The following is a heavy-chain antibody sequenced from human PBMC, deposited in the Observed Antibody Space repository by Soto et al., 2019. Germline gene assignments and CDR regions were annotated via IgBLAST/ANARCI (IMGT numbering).Heavy chain of an antibody. CDR2: IYYSGNT. CDR1: GGSIRSGGYY. Sequence: TLSLTCTFSGGSIRSGGYYWSWVRQNPRRGLEWIGNIYYSGNTYYNPSLKSRLTISVDTSKNQFSLNLSSVTAADTAVYYCARDRLMATAGTARHYFGLDVWGQGTTVTVSS. J-gene: IGHJ6*02. CDR3: ARDRLMATAGTARHYFGLDV. V-gene: IGHV4-31*03. D-gene: IGHD5-18*01.